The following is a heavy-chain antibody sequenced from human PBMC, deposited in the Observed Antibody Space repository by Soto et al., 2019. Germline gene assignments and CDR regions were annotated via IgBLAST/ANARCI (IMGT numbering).Heavy chain of an antibody. CDR1: GDTFSFYT. CDR2: VNPIVSRS. V-gene: IGHV1-69*02. J-gene: IGHJ4*02. CDR3: AASYGSGYRAFDY. Sequence: QVQLVQSGAEVKKPGSSVKVSCKASGDTFSFYTINWVRQAPGLGLEWMGRVNPIVSRSNYAQKFQGIVKXTXDXPTNTAYMQLSSLRSADTAIYYCAASYGSGYRAFDYWGQGALVTVSS. D-gene: IGHD3-10*01.